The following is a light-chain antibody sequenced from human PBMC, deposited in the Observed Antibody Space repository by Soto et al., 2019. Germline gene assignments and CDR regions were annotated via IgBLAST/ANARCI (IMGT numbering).Light chain of an antibody. CDR1: SSDVGGYNY. V-gene: IGLV2-14*01. Sequence: QSALTQPASVSGSPGQSITISCTGTSSDVGGYNYVSWYQQHPDKAPKLIIYEVTNRPSGVSNRFSGSKSGNTASLTISGLQAEDEADYYCNSYRINNLVIFGGGTKLTVL. CDR2: EVT. J-gene: IGLJ2*01. CDR3: NSYRINNLVI.